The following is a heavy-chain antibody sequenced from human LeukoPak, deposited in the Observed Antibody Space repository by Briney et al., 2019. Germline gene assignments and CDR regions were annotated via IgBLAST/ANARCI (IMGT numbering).Heavy chain of an antibody. D-gene: IGHD3-22*01. V-gene: IGHV3-7*01. CDR3: ARGAWYYDSSGYYDY. CDR1: GFTFSSYR. CDR2: IKQDGSEK. Sequence: GGSLRLSCAASGFTFSSYRMSWVRQAPGKGLEWVANIKQDGSEKYYVDSVKGRFTISRDNAKNSLYLQMNSLRAEDTAVYYCARGAWYYDSSGYYDYWGQGTLVTVSS. J-gene: IGHJ4*02.